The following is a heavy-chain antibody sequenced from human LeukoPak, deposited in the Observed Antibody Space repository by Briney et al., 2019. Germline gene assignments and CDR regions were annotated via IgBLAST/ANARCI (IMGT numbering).Heavy chain of an antibody. D-gene: IGHD3-22*01. Sequence: GGSLRLSCAASGFTVSSNYMSWVRQAPGKGLEWVSVIYSGGSTYYADSVKGRFTISRDNSKNTLYLQMNSLRAEDTAVYYCARGRDQQRAYYYDSSGYYYFDYWGQGTLVTVSS. J-gene: IGHJ4*02. CDR2: IYSGGST. CDR1: GFTVSSNY. CDR3: ARGRDQQRAYYYDSSGYYYFDY. V-gene: IGHV3-53*01.